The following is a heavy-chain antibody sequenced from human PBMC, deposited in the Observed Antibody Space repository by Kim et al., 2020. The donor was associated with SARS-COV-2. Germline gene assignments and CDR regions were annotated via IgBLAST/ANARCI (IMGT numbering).Heavy chain of an antibody. Sequence: GGSLRLSCAASGFTFRNFGMHWVRQGPGKGLEWVALIAYDSSVKKYSDSVRGRFTISRDNSKNTVYLEMNSLSAEDTGLYYCAKVRLFYFSNPHYEMDVWGQGTKVTVSS. CDR2: IAYDSSVK. D-gene: IGHD4-4*01. J-gene: IGHJ6*02. CDR3: AKVRLFYFSNPHYEMDV. CDR1: GFTFRNFG. V-gene: IGHV3-30*18.